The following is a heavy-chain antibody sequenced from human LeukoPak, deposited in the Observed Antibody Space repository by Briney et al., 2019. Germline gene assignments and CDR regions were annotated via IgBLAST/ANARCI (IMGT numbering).Heavy chain of an antibody. Sequence: GESLKISCKGSGYSFTKFWIGWVRQMPGKGLEWMGIIYPGDSDTRYSPSFQGQVTISADKSISTAYLQWSSLKASDTAMYYCARRSAAAGLDYYYMDVWGKGTTVTVSS. CDR3: ARRSAAAGLDYYYMDV. CDR2: IYPGDSDT. CDR1: GYSFTKFW. J-gene: IGHJ6*03. D-gene: IGHD6-13*01. V-gene: IGHV5-51*01.